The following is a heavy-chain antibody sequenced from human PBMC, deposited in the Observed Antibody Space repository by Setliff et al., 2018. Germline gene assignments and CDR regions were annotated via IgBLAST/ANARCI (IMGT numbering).Heavy chain of an antibody. J-gene: IGHJ3*02. CDR1: GFTFSTYW. D-gene: IGHD3-16*01. CDR2: IKQDGSDK. CDR3: ALFGDRDTFDT. V-gene: IGHV3-7*03. Sequence: GGSLRLSCAASGFTFSTYWMSWVRQAPGKGLEWVANIKQDGSDKYYVDSVKGRFTISRDNAKNFLYLQMNSLRAEDTAFYHCALFGDRDTFDTWGQGTMVTVSS.